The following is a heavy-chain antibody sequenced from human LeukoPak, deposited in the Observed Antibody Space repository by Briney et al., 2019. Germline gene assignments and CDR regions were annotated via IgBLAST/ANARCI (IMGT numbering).Heavy chain of an antibody. CDR2: IGSGGGYT. Sequence: PGGSLRLPCVASGFTFSTHAMSWVRQAPGKGLEWVSVIGSGGGYTNSADSVKGRFIISRDNSKNTLYLQMNSLRAEDTAVYYCVKGGLTLFDYWGQGTLVTVSS. CDR1: GFTFSTHA. V-gene: IGHV3-23*01. CDR3: VKGGLTLFDY. D-gene: IGHD4-23*01. J-gene: IGHJ4*02.